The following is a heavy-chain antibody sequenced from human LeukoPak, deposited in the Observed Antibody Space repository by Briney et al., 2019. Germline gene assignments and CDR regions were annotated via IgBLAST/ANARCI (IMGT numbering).Heavy chain of an antibody. CDR1: GITFSNYG. V-gene: IGHV3-30*02. Sequence: GGSLRLSCAASGITFSNYGMHWVRQAPGKGLEWVTFIRYDGSNTYFAESVKGRFTVSRDNSKSTLYLQMNSLRPEDTAVYYCAKDQGRVYGYFDYWGQGTLVTVSS. CDR2: IRYDGSNT. D-gene: IGHD6-13*01. J-gene: IGHJ4*02. CDR3: AKDQGRVYGYFDY.